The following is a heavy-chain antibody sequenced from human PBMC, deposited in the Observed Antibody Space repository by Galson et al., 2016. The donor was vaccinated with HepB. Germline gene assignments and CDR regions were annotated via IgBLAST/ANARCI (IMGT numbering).Heavy chain of an antibody. D-gene: IGHD6-13*01. CDR3: ARGFSSSWYGGGHYYYGMDV. CDR2: ITGNGGTT. Sequence: LRLSCAASGFTFNTYAMSWVRQAPGKGPEWVSAITGNGGTTYYTDSVKGRFTISRDNAKNSLYLQMNSLRAEDTALYHCARGFSSSWYGGGHYYYGMDVWGQGTTVTVSS. J-gene: IGHJ6*02. CDR1: GFTFNTYA. V-gene: IGHV3-23*01.